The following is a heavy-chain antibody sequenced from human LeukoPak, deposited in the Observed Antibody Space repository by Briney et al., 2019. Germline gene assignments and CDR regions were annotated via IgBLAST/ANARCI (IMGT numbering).Heavy chain of an antibody. CDR2: ISSSSSYI. D-gene: IGHD5-18*01. V-gene: IGHV3-21*01. Sequence: GGSLRLSCAASGFTFSSYSMNWVRQAPGKGLEWVSSISSSSSYIYYADSVKGRFTISRDNAKNSLYLQMNSLRAEDTAVYYCARDPVDTAMVTSLFDYWGQGTLVTVSS. CDR3: ARDPVDTAMVTSLFDY. CDR1: GFTFSSYS. J-gene: IGHJ4*02.